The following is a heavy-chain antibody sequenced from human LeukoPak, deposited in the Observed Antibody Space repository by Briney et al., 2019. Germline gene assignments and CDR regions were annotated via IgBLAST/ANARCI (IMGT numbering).Heavy chain of an antibody. CDR3: SSERYCSGASCLMY. D-gene: IGHD2-15*01. Sequence: PGGSLRLSCVDSGFTFVNTWMSWVRQAPGKGLEWVGRIKSKTDGGAIDYAASVEGRFTISRDDSINTLYLQMNSLKTEDTAVYYCSSERYCSGASCLMYWGQGTLVTVSS. CDR2: IKSKTDGGAI. V-gene: IGHV3-15*01. J-gene: IGHJ4*02. CDR1: GFTFVNTW.